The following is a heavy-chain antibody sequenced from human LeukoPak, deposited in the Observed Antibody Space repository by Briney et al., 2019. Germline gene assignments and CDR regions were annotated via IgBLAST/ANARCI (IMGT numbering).Heavy chain of an antibody. CDR2: ISSSSSTI. CDR3: AKDACSSTSCSFDY. D-gene: IGHD2-2*01. J-gene: IGHJ4*02. Sequence: GGSLRLSCAASGFTFSTYSMNWVRQAPGKGLEWVSYISSSSSTIYYADSVKGRFTISRDNAKNSLYLQMNSLRAEDTALYYCAKDACSSTSCSFDYWGQGTLVTVSS. V-gene: IGHV3-48*04. CDR1: GFTFSTYS.